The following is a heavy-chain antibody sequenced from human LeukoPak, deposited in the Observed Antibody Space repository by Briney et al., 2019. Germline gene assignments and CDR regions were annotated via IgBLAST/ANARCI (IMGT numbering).Heavy chain of an antibody. CDR3: ARAGYSSLGDYFDY. V-gene: IGHV3-53*01. D-gene: IGHD6-13*01. Sequence: GGSLRLSCAASGFTVSNNYLSWVRQAPGKGLEWVSVIYSGGSTYYSDSVKGRFTISRDNSKNTLYLQMNSLRGEDTAVYYCARAGYSSLGDYFDYWGQGTLVTVSS. J-gene: IGHJ4*02. CDR2: IYSGGST. CDR1: GFTVSNNY.